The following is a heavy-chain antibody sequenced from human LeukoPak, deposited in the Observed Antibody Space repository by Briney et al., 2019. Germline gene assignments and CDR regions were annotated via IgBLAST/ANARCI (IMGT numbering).Heavy chain of an antibody. V-gene: IGHV1-46*01. CDR1: GYTFTSNY. Sequence: ASVKVSCKASGYTFTSNYIHWVRQAPGQGLEWMGMIYPKDGSTSYAQKFQGRVTVIRDTSTSTVHMELSGLRSEDTAVYYCARDQEGFDYWGQGTLVTISS. CDR3: ARDQEGFDY. CDR2: IYPKDGST. J-gene: IGHJ4*02.